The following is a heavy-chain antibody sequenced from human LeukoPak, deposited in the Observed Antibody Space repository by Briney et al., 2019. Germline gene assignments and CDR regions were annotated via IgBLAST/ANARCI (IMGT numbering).Heavy chain of an antibody. CDR3: ARGSWQLAEEVY. J-gene: IGHJ4*02. CDR2: MYYSGST. V-gene: IGHV4-39*07. Sequence: EPSETLSLTCTVSGGSISSSSYYRGWIRQPPGKGLEWLGSMYYSGSTYYNPSLQSRVTISVDTSKNQFSLKLSSVTAADTAVYYCARGSWQLAEEVYWGQGTLVTVSS. D-gene: IGHD6-6*01. CDR1: GGSISSSSYY.